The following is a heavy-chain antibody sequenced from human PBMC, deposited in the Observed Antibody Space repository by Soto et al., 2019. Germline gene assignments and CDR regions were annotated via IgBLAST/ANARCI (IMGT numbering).Heavy chain of an antibody. J-gene: IGHJ6*02. CDR2: ISGSGGST. D-gene: IGHD6-19*01. CDR1: GLTFSSYA. Sequence: GGSLRLYGAASGLTFSSYAMSWVRQAPGKGLEWVSAISGSGGSTYYADSVKGRFTISRDNSKNTLYLQMNSLRAEDTAVYYCANLGRYSSGWYIDYYYGMDVWGQVTTVTVSS. V-gene: IGHV3-23*01. CDR3: ANLGRYSSGWYIDYYYGMDV.